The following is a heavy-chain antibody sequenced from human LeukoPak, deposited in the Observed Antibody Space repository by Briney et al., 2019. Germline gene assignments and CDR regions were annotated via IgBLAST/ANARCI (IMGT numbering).Heavy chain of an antibody. CDR2: ISRSSSYI. CDR3: ARADSSGYYLTYYYYYMDV. V-gene: IGHV3-21*01. Sequence: GGSLRLSCAASGFTFSSYSMNWVRQAPGKGPEWVSSISRSSSYIYYADSVKGRFTISRDNAKNSLYLQMNSLRAEDTAVYYCARADSSGYYLTYYYYYMDVWGKGTTVTVSS. J-gene: IGHJ6*03. CDR1: GFTFSSYS. D-gene: IGHD3-22*01.